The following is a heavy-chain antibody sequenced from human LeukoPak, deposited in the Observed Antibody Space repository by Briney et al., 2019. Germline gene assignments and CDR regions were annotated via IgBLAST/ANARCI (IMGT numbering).Heavy chain of an antibody. V-gene: IGHV3-74*01. Sequence: GGSLRLSCAASGFTFTSYSMSWVRQAPGKGPMWVSRICPDGTVTNYADSVKARFIISRDNARNTVYLQMNSLRVEDTAVYYCVRDFRSADYWGQGTLVTVSS. CDR1: GFTFTSYS. CDR2: ICPDGTVT. CDR3: VRDFRSADY. J-gene: IGHJ4*02.